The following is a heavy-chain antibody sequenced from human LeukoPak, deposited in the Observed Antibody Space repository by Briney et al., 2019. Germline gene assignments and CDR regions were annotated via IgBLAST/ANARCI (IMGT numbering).Heavy chain of an antibody. CDR2: ISYDGSQE. J-gene: IGHJ6*03. D-gene: IGHD3-3*01. Sequence: QAGGSLRLSCVASGFTFRSYAMHWVRQAPGKGLEWVAVISYDGSQEYYADSVKGRFTISRDNFKNTLFLQMNSLRAEDTAVYYCTRDYVTIFGVVRTSLNMDVWGKGTTVTASS. CDR1: GFTFRSYA. V-gene: IGHV3-30-3*01. CDR3: TRDYVTIFGVVRTSLNMDV.